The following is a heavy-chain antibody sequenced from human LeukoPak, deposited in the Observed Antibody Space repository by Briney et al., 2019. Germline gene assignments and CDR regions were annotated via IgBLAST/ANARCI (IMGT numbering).Heavy chain of an antibody. J-gene: IGHJ6*03. CDR2: IMPLFNTA. Sequence: SVKVSCKASGGTFSSYSITWVRQAPGQGLEWMGGIMPLFNTANYAQQFQGRVTITTDESTSTAYMELSSLRFEDTAMYYCARVDRYHYYLDVWGKGTTVTASS. CDR3: ARVDRYHYYLDV. V-gene: IGHV1-69*05. CDR1: GGTFSSYS.